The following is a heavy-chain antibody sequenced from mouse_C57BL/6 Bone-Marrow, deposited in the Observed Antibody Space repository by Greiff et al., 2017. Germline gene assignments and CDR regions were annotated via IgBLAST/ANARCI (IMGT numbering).Heavy chain of an antibody. CDR3: TRRGNTGVVAGYWYFDV. V-gene: IGHV1-15*01. J-gene: IGHJ1*03. CDR1: GYTFTDYE. CDR2: IDPETGGT. Sequence: VQLQQSGAELVRPGASVTLSCKASGYTFTDYEMHWVKQTPVHGLEWIGAIDPETGGTAYNQKFKGKATLTADKSSSTAYMELRSLTSEDSAVYYGTRRGNTGVVAGYWYFDVWGTGTTVTVSS. D-gene: IGHD1-1*01.